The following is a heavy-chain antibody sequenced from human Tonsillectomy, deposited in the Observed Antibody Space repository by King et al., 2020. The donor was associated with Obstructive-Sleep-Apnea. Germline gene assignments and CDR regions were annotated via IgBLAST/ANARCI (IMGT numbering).Heavy chain of an antibody. V-gene: IGHV4-59*01. CDR3: ARGKVRGVIINYYYYGMDV. J-gene: IGHJ6*02. D-gene: IGHD3-10*01. Sequence: LQLQESGPGLVKPSETLSLTCTVSGGSISSYYWSWVRQPPGKGLEWIGYIYYSGSTNYNPPLKSRVTISVDMSKNQFSLKLSAVTAADTAVYYCARGKVRGVIINYYYYGMDVWGQGTTVTVSS. CDR2: IYYSGST. CDR1: GGSISSYY.